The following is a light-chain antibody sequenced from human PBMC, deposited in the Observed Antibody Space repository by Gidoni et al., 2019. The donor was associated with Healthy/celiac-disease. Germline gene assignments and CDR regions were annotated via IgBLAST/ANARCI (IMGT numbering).Light chain of an antibody. CDR2: DAS. CDR3: QQRSNWSWT. CDR1: QSVSSY. V-gene: IGKV3-11*01. J-gene: IGKJ1*01. Sequence: EIVLTQSPATLSLSPGERATLSCRASQSVSSYLAWYQQKPGQAPRLLIYDASNRATGIPARFSGSGSVTDFTLTISSLEPEDFAVYYCQQRSNWSWTFXQXTKVEIK.